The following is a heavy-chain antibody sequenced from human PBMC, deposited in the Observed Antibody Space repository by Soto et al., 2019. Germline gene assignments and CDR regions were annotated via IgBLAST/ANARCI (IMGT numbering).Heavy chain of an antibody. Sequence: ASVKVSCKASGYTFTSYGISWVRQAPGQRLEWMGWINAGNGNTKYSQKFQGRVTITRDTSASTAYMELSSLRSEDTAVYYCASLPPTISGSDPWGQGTLVTVSS. CDR1: GYTFTSYG. CDR3: ASLPPTISGSDP. V-gene: IGHV1-3*01. D-gene: IGHD3-3*02. J-gene: IGHJ5*02. CDR2: INAGNGNT.